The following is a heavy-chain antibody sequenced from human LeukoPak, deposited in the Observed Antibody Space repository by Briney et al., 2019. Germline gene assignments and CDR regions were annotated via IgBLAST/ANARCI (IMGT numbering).Heavy chain of an antibody. V-gene: IGHV3-23*01. CDR2: ISGSGGST. Sequence: GGSLRLSCAASEFTFSRFGMSWVRQAPGKGLEWVSTISGSGGSTYYADSVKGRFTISRDNSRNTLYLQMNSLRAEDTAVYYCAKPARTDAFDIWGQGTMVTVSS. CDR3: AKPARTDAFDI. D-gene: IGHD1-14*01. J-gene: IGHJ3*02. CDR1: EFTFSRFG.